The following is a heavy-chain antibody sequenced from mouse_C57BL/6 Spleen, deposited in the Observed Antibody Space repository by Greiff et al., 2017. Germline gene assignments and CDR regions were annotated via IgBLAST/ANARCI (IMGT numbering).Heavy chain of an antibody. V-gene: IGHV1-15*01. CDR1: GYTFTDYE. Sequence: VKLMEPGAELVRPGASVTLSCKASGYTFTDYEMHWVKQTPVHGLEWIGAIDPETGGTAYNQKFKGKAILTADKSSSTAYMELRSLTSEDSAVYYCTGLTTVVDWYFDVWGTGTTVTVSS. CDR2: IDPETGGT. CDR3: TGLTTVVDWYFDV. J-gene: IGHJ1*03. D-gene: IGHD1-1*01.